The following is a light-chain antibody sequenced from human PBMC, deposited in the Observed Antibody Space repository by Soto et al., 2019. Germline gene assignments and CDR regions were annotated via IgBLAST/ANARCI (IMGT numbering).Light chain of an antibody. J-gene: IGKJ1*01. V-gene: IGKV3-15*01. CDR3: QQYNNWPPWT. CDR2: GAS. Sequence: EIVMTQSPATLSVSPGERATLSCRASQSVSSNLAWYQQKPGQAPRLLIYGASTRATGIPARFSGSGSGTEFTLTISSLQSEDFAVYYCQQYNNWPPWTLGHGTTVEIK. CDR1: QSVSSN.